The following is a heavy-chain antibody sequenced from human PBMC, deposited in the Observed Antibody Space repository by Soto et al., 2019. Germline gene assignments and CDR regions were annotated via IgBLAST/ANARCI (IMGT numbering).Heavy chain of an antibody. J-gene: IGHJ4*02. CDR1: GYTFTSYA. CDR3: ARDLGYALPDY. V-gene: IGHV1-3*01. Sequence: ASVKVSCKASGYTFTSYAMHWVRQAPGQRLERMGWINAGNGNTKYSQKFQGRVTITRDTSASTAYMELSSLRSEDTAVYYCARDLGYALPDYWGQGTLVTVSS. CDR2: INAGNGNT. D-gene: IGHD2-15*01.